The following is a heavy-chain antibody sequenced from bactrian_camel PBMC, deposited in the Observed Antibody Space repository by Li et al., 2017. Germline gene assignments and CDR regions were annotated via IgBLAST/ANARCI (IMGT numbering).Heavy chain of an antibody. J-gene: IGHJ4*01. CDR2: IDTKDGST. CDR1: GYTFNTY. CDR3: AARTTVTDGVREFLDKKQYNF. Sequence: QLVESGGGSALAGGSVRLSCAASGYTFNTYSWFRQAPGQEREGVAAIDTKDGSTSYSDSVKGRFTISHDYANGDHALYLQMTSLKPEDTAMYYCAARTTVTDGVREFLDKKQYNFWGQGTQVTVS. V-gene: IGHV3S28*01. D-gene: IGHD3*01.